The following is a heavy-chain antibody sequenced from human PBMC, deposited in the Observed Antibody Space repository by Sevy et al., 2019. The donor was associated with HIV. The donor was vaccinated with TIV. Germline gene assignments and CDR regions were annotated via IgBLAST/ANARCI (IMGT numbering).Heavy chain of an antibody. Sequence: GGSLRLSCGASGFTFSNYAMSWVRQAPGKGPEWVSGINNGGSTYYADSVKGRFTISRDNSKKMVFLQMNSLRAEDTAVYYCASGDTTMNPDLDHWGQGALVTVSS. V-gene: IGHV3-23*01. D-gene: IGHD5-18*01. J-gene: IGHJ4*02. CDR1: GFTFSNYA. CDR2: INNGGST. CDR3: ASGDTTMNPDLDH.